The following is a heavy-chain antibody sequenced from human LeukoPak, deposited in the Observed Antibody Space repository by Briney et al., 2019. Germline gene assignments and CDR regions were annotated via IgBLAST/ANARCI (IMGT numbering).Heavy chain of an antibody. CDR2: ISSSSSYI. J-gene: IGHJ6*03. CDR1: GFTFSSYS. CDR3: ARDPSYYYYYYMDV. D-gene: IGHD2-21*01. V-gene: IGHV3-21*01. Sequence: GGSLRLSCAASGFTFSSYSMNWVRQAPGKGLEWVSSISSSSSYIYYADSVKGRFTISRDNAKNSLYLQMNSLRAEDTAVYYCARDPSYYYYYYMDVWGKGTTVTVSS.